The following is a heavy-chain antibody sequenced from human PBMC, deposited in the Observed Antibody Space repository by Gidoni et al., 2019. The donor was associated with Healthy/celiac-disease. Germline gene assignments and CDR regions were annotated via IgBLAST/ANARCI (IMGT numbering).Heavy chain of an antibody. CDR3: ARPQLRFLEWLTHDAFDI. Sequence: QVQLVESGGGLVKPGGSLRRCCAASGFTFSDYYMSWIRQAPGKGLEGVSFISSSSSYTNYADSVKGRFPISRDNAQTSLYLQMTSLRAEDTAVYYCARPQLRFLEWLTHDAFDIWGQGTMVTVSS. V-gene: IGHV3-11*06. CDR1: GFTFSDYY. CDR2: ISSSSSYT. D-gene: IGHD3-3*01. J-gene: IGHJ3*02.